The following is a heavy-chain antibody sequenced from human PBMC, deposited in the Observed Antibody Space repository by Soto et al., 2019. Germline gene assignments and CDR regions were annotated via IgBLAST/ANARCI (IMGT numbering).Heavy chain of an antibody. D-gene: IGHD6-6*01. CDR2: LYSGGST. V-gene: IGHV3-53*01. CDR3: ARGSGLYSTSSGS. J-gene: IGHJ4*01. CDR1: GFSVSNNY. Sequence: EVQLVESGGGLIQPGGSLRLSCAASGFSVSNNYMSWVRQAPGKGLEWVSVLYSGGSTDYADSVKGRFTVSRDNSKHTLYLQMNILRTAATAVYYCARGSGLYSTSSGSWGHGTLVTVAS.